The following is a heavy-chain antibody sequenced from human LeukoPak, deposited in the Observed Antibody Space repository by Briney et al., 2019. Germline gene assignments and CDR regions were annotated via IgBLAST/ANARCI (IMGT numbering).Heavy chain of an antibody. J-gene: IGHJ4*02. CDR1: GFTFSSYG. D-gene: IGHD4-23*01. CDR3: ARGVSKFDYGGTFDY. CDR2: IRYDGSNK. Sequence: GGSLRLSCAASGFTFSSYGMHWVRQAPGKGLEWVAFIRYDGSNKYYADSVKGRFTISRDNSKNTLYLQMNSLRAEDTAVYYCARGVSKFDYGGTFDYWGQGTLVTVSS. V-gene: IGHV3-30*02.